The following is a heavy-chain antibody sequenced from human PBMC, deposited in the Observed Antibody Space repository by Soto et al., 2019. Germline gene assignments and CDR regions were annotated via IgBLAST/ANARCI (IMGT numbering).Heavy chain of an antibody. J-gene: IGHJ6*02. CDR3: ANPYCSSTSCYHYYYAMDV. D-gene: IGHD2-2*01. CDR1: GFTFSSYA. V-gene: IGHV3-23*01. CDR2: ISASGGST. Sequence: PGGSLRLSCAASGFTFSSYAMSWVRQARGKGLEWVSAISASGGSTYYADSVKGRFTISRDNSKNTLYLQMNSLRAEDTAVYYCANPYCSSTSCYHYYYAMDVWGQGTTVTVSS.